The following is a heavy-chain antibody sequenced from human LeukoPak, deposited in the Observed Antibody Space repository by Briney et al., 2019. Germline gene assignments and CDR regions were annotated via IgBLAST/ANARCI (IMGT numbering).Heavy chain of an antibody. CDR2: IYYSGST. D-gene: IGHD4-17*01. CDR1: GGSISSGDYY. J-gene: IGHJ3*02. CDR3: ACRTTVYAFDI. V-gene: IGHV4-30-4*01. Sequence: SETLSLTCTVSGGSISSGDYYWSWIRQPPGKGLEWIGYIYYSGSTYYNPSLKSRVTISVDTSKNQFSLKLSSVTAADTAVYYCACRTTVYAFDIWGQGTMVTVSS.